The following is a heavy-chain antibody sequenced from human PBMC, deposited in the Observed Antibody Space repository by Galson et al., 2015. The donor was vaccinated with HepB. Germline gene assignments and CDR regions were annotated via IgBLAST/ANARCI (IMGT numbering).Heavy chain of an antibody. CDR1: GFTFSSYA. J-gene: IGHJ4*02. D-gene: IGHD5-12*01. CDR3: ASHVDIVATVFDY. CDR2: ISGSGGST. V-gene: IGHV3-23*01. Sequence: SLRLSCAASGFTFSSYAMSWVRQAPGKGLEWVSAISGSGGSTYYADSVKGRFTISRDNSKNTLYLQMNSLRAEDTAVYYCASHVDIVATVFDYWGQGTLVTVSS.